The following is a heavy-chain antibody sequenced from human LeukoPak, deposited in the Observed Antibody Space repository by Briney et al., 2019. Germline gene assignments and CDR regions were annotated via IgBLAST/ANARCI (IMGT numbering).Heavy chain of an antibody. D-gene: IGHD2-2*01. CDR3: ARRQLLYAFDI. J-gene: IGHJ3*02. Sequence: SETLSLTCTVSGDSISGYYWSWIRQPPGRGLEWIGYIYYSGSATYNPSLKSRVTMSVDTSKNQFSLRLSSVTAADTAVYYCARRQLLYAFDIWGQGTMVTVSS. CDR2: IYYSGSA. V-gene: IGHV4-59*08. CDR1: GDSISGYY.